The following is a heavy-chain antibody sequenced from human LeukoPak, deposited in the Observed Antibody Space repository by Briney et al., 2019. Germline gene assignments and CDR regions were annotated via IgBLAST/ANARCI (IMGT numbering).Heavy chain of an antibody. CDR3: AKVRGYLYYYAMDV. D-gene: IGHD6-13*01. V-gene: IGHV3-23*01. CDR2: ISGSGGST. CDR1: GFTFSSYA. Sequence: GGSLRLSCAASGFTFSSYAMSWVRQAPGKGLEWVSAISGSGGSTYYADSVKGRFTISRDNSKNTLYLQMSSLRAEDTAVYYCAKVRGYLYYYAMDVWGKGTTVTVSS. J-gene: IGHJ6*04.